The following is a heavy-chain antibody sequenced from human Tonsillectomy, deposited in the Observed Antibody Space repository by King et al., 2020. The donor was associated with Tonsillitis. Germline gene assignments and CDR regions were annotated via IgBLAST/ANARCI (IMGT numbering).Heavy chain of an antibody. D-gene: IGHD6-6*01. CDR1: GFTFSSYG. J-gene: IGHJ6*02. Sequence: VQLVESGGGVVQPGRSLRLSCAASGFTFSSYGMHWVRQAPGKGLEWVAFILYDGSSEYYADSVKGRFTISRDNSKNTLYLQMNSLRTEDTAVYYCAKILLRAGPIAARPTYYYVMDVWGQGTTVTVSS. CDR3: AKILLRAGPIAARPTYYYVMDV. V-gene: IGHV3-30*18. CDR2: ILYDGSSE.